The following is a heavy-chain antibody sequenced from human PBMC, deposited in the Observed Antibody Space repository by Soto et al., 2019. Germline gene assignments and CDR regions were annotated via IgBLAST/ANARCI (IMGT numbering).Heavy chain of an antibody. V-gene: IGHV3-21*01. J-gene: IGHJ5*02. CDR1: GVTFSTYG. Sequence: PWGSLRLSCAASGVTFSTYGINFFRHSALKGLEWLSSISDSGHYIYYADSVKGRFTISRDNAKNSLFLQMNSLRGEDTAVYYCARSGLALPYSASHWFDPWGHGTLVTVSS. D-gene: IGHD3-22*01. CDR2: ISDSGHYI. CDR3: ARSGLALPYSASHWFDP.